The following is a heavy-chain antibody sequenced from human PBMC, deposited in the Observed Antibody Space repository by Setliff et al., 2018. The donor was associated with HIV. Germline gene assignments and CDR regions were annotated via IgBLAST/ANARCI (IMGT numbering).Heavy chain of an antibody. D-gene: IGHD3-10*01. CDR3: ARVRRGKAIITTGGMDV. Sequence: ASVKVSCKASGYTFTGYYMHWVRQAPGQGLEWMGWINPNSGDTIYAQKFQGRVTVTRDTSINTAYMVLSSLKSDDTAMYFCARVRRGKAIITTGGMDVWGQGTTVTVSS. CDR2: INPNSGDT. V-gene: IGHV1-2*02. CDR1: GYTFTGYY. J-gene: IGHJ6*02.